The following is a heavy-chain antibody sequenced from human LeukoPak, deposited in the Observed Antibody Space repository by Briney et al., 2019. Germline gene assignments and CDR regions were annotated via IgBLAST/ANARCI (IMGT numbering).Heavy chain of an antibody. CDR1: GYTFTGYY. J-gene: IGHJ4*02. CDR3: ARDLKSSGWYGYFDY. V-gene: IGHV1-2*02. D-gene: IGHD6-19*01. Sequence: ASVKVSCKASGYTFTGYYMHWVRQAPGQGLEWMGWINPNSGGTNYAQKFQGRVTMTRDTSISTAYMELSRLRSDDTAVYYRARDLKSSGWYGYFDYWGQGTLVTVSS. CDR2: INPNSGGT.